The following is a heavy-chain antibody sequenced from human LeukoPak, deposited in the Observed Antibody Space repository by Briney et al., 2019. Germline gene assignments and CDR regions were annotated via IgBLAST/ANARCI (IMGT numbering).Heavy chain of an antibody. J-gene: IGHJ6*02. CDR1: GFTFSSYA. CDR2: INHSGST. V-gene: IGHV4-34*01. D-gene: IGHD6-19*01. CDR3: ARGWGSGWYGDYYGMDV. Sequence: PGGSLRLSCAASGFTFSSYAMSWIRQPPGKGLEWIGEINHSGSTNYNPSLKSRVTISVDTSKNQFSLKLSSVTAADTAVYYCARGWGSGWYGDYYGMDVWGQGTTVTVSS.